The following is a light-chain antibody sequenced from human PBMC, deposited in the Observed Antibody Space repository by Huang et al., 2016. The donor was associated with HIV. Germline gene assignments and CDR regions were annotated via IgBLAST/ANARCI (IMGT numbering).Light chain of an antibody. CDR2: ASS. CDR3: QQYNTWPPWA. V-gene: IGKV3-15*01. Sequence: EVLMTQSPDILSVSPGDRATFSCRASQNVGSNLAWYQQRPGQAPRLLFYASSTRATGVPARFSGGGSGTEFTLTISRLQSEDFATYYCQQYNTWPPWAFGQGTTVEI. CDR1: QNVGSN. J-gene: IGKJ1*01.